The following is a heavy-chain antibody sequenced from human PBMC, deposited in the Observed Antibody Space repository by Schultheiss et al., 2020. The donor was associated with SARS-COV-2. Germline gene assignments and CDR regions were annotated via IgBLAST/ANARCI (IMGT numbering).Heavy chain of an antibody. D-gene: IGHD3-9*01. V-gene: IGHV3-33*08. CDR3: ATRYDY. Sequence: GGSLRLSCAASGFTFSSYWMHWVRQAPGKGLEWVAVIWYDGTNKYYADSVKGRFTISRDNSKNTVDLQMDSLRPGDTAMYYCATRYDYWGQGTLVTVSS. J-gene: IGHJ4*02. CDR1: GFTFSSYW. CDR2: IWYDGTNK.